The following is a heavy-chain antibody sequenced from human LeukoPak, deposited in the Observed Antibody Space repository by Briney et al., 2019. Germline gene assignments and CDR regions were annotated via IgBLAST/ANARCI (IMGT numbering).Heavy chain of an antibody. CDR1: GFSFGNYW. J-gene: IGHJ4*02. D-gene: IGHD6-19*01. CDR3: GTSPAVPGSR. V-gene: IGHV3-74*01. Sequence: GGSLRLSCAASGFSFGNYWMHWVRQAPGKGLVWVSHINSDGSSTSYTDSVKGRFTLSRDNARNMVYLQMNSLRAGDTAVYYCGTSPAVPGSRWGQGTLVIVSS. CDR2: INSDGSST.